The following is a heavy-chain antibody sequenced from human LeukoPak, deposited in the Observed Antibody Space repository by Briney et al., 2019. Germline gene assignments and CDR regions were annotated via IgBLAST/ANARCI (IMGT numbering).Heavy chain of an antibody. J-gene: IGHJ4*02. D-gene: IGHD3-3*01. CDR1: GGSIAVNHYY. V-gene: IGHV4-30-4*01. CDR3: ARGPALRFLEWLFNFDY. CDR2: IYYSGST. Sequence: PSETLSLTCSVSGGSIAVNHYYWSWIRQPPGKGLEWIGYIYYSGSTYYNPSLKSRVTISVDTSKNQFSLKLSSVTAADTAVYYCARGPALRFLEWLFNFDYWGQGTLVTVSS.